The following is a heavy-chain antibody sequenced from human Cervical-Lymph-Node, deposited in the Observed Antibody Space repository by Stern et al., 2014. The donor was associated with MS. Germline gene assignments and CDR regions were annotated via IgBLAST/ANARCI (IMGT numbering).Heavy chain of an antibody. CDR1: GYTFTSYP. CDR3: AREGAYSSTWSF. J-gene: IGHJ4*02. D-gene: IGHD6-13*01. V-gene: IGHV7-4-1*02. Sequence: VQLVESGPELKKPGASVEVSCQAFGYTFTSYPMNWVRQAPGQRPEWMGRIDTNSGIPTYARDFTGRFVFSFETSVTTAYLQISSLRTDDTAVYYCAREGAYSSTWSFWGQGTLITVSS. CDR2: IDTNSGIP.